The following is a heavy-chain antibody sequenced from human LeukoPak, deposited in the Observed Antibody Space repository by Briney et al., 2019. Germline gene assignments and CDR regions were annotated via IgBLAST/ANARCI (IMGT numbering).Heavy chain of an antibody. D-gene: IGHD2-2*01. CDR3: ARHTSDSSLDY. V-gene: IGHV4-39*01. Sequence: SETLSLTCSVSGGSISSNTSYWGWIRRPPGKGLEWIATIHYSGSTNYNPSLKSRATISVDTSKNQFSLQLSSVTAADTAVYCCARHTSDSSLDYWGLGTLVTVSS. J-gene: IGHJ4*02. CDR1: GGSISSNTSY. CDR2: IHYSGST.